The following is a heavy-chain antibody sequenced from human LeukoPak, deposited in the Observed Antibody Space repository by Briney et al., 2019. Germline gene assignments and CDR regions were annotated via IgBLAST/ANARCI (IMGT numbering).Heavy chain of an antibody. CDR1: GFTFSVYA. V-gene: IGHV3-30*09. Sequence: GGSLRLSCAASGFTFSVYAMHWVRQAPGKGLEWVAFISYDGSNTHYADSVKGRFAISRDNSKNTLYLQMNSLRGEDTAVYDCVRGSSYAMDVWGQGTTVTVSS. CDR2: ISYDGSNT. CDR3: VRGSSYAMDV. J-gene: IGHJ6*02.